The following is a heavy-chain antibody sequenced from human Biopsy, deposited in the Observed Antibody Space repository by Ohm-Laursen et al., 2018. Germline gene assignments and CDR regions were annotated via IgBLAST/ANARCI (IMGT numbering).Heavy chain of an antibody. J-gene: IGHJ6*02. CDR3: VKDIRRYFYGMDV. CDR1: DFTFDDYA. CDR2: ITWNSGHI. D-gene: IGHD3-10*01. V-gene: IGHV3-9*01. Sequence: SSLRLSCAASDFTFDDYAMSWVRQRPGKGLEWVSGITWNSGHIAYADSVKGRFTISRDNAKNVLGLQMNSLRVDDTAMYYCVKDIRRYFYGMDVWGQGTTVTVS.